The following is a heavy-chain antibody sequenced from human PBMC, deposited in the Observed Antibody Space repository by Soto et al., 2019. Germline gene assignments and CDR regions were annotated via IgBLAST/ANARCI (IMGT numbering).Heavy chain of an antibody. J-gene: IGHJ4*02. D-gene: IGHD3-10*01. CDR1: GGSISSSGYN. V-gene: IGHV4-31*03. CDR3: ARYGSGSYYPTPFDY. CDR2: IYYSGST. Sequence: QVQLQESGPGLVKPSQTLSLTCTVSGGSISSSGYNWSWIRQHPGKGLEWIGYIYYSGSTYYNPSLRSRVTIQVATSRTLFPLRLGSVPAADPAVYFCARYGSGSYYPTPFDYWGQETLVTVSS.